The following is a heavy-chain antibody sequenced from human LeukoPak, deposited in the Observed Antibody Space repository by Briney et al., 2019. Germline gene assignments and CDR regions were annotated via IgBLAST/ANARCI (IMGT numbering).Heavy chain of an antibody. Sequence: SETLSLTCTVSGGSISSSSYYWGWIRQPPGKGLEWIGSIYYSGSTYYNPSLKSRVTISVDTSKNQFSLKLSSVTAADTAVYYCASLGYCSSTSCYPPFDPWGQGTLVTVSS. V-gene: IGHV4-39*01. CDR3: ASLGYCSSTSCYPPFDP. J-gene: IGHJ5*02. CDR1: GGSISSSSYY. D-gene: IGHD2-2*01. CDR2: IYYSGST.